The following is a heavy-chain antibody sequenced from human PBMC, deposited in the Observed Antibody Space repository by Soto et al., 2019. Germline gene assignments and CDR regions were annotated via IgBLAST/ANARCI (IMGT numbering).Heavy chain of an antibody. CDR2: IIPILGIA. CDR3: AREDSVVVPAASPYGMDV. CDR1: GGTFSSYT. J-gene: IGHJ6*02. D-gene: IGHD2-2*01. V-gene: IGHV1-69*08. Sequence: QVQLVQSGAEVKKPGSSVKVSCKASGGTFSSYTISWVRQAPGQGLEWMGRIIPILGIANYAQKFQGRVTITADKSTSTAYMELSSLRSEDTAVYYCAREDSVVVPAASPYGMDVWGQGTTVTVSS.